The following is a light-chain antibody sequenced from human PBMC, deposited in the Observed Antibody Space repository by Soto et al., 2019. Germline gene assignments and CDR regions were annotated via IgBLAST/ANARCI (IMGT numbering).Light chain of an antibody. V-gene: IGLV2-23*01. CDR1: SSDAGNYNF. Sequence: QSVLTQPASVSGSPGQSITISCTGTSSDAGNYNFVSWYQQHPGKAPKVIIYEDSTRPSGVSNRISGSKSGNTASLTISGLQAEDEADYYCCSYAGSSTSWVFVGGTKVTVL. CDR2: EDS. J-gene: IGLJ3*02. CDR3: CSYAGSSTSWV.